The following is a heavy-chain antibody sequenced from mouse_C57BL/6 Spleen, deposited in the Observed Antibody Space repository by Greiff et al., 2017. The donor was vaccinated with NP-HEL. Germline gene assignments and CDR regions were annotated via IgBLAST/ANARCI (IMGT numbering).Heavy chain of an antibody. CDR2: ISSGSSTI. CDR1: GFTFSDYG. CDR3: ARTLGGYFDY. D-gene: IGHD4-1*01. V-gene: IGHV5-17*01. Sequence: EVNVVESGGGLVKPGGSLKLSCAASGFTFSDYGMHWVRQAPEKGLEWVAYISSGSSTIYYADTVKGRFTISRDNAKNTLFLQMTSLRSEDTAMYYCARTLGGYFDYWGQGTTLTVSS. J-gene: IGHJ2*01.